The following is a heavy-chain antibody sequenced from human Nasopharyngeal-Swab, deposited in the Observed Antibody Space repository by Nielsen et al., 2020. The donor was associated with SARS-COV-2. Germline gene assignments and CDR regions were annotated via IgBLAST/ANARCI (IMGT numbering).Heavy chain of an antibody. J-gene: IGHJ4*02. CDR2: INPNSGGT. CDR3: ARAGNSSGYYPSDY. Sequence: ASVKVSCKASGYTFTGYYMHWVRQAPGQGLEWMGWINPNSGGTNYAQKFQGRVTMTRDTSISTAYMKLSRLRSDDTAVYYCARAGNSSGYYPSDYWGQGTLVTVSS. V-gene: IGHV1-2*02. D-gene: IGHD3-22*01. CDR1: GYTFTGYY.